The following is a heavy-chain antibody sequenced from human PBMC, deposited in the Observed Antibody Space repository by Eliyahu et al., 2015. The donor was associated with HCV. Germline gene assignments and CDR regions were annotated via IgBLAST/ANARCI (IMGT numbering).Heavy chain of an antibody. V-gene: IGHV1-69*04. CDR1: GGTFSVYA. Sequence: QVQLVQSGAEVKKPGSSVKVSCKASGGTFSVYALTWVRQAPGQGLEWMGRIIPLVGLADYAQRFKDRVTITADKSTSTAYLELTNLRTDDTAVYYCARVPPRGGVGNLFLSYYFDYWGQGTQVTVSS. CDR2: IIPLVGLA. CDR3: ARVPPRGGVGNLFLSYYFDY. D-gene: IGHD3-10*01. J-gene: IGHJ4*02.